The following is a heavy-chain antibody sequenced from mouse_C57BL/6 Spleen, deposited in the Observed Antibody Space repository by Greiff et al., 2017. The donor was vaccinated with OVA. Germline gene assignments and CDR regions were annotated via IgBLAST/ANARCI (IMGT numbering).Heavy chain of an antibody. CDR1: GYTFTSYC. CDR3: ARRGVTTAGSGWFDY. CDR2: IDPSDSYT. Sequence: QVQLQQPGAELVKPGASVKLSCTASGYTFTSYCMQWVKQRPGQGLEWIGEIDPSDSYTNYDPKFKGKATLTVDTSSSTAYMQLRSLTCEESAVYYCARRGVTTAGSGWFDYWGQGTLVTVSA. D-gene: IGHD2-2*01. V-gene: IGHV1-50*01. J-gene: IGHJ3*01.